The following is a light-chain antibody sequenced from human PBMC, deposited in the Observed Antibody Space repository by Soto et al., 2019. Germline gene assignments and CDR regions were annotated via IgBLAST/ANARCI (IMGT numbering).Light chain of an antibody. Sequence: QSVLTQPASVSGSPGQAITISCSGTSSDVGAYNYVSWYQQYPGKAPKLMIYDVSNRPSGVSNRFSGSKSGNTASLTISGLQAEDEADYYCNSYTGTYVFGTGTKVTVL. CDR2: DVS. V-gene: IGLV2-14*01. J-gene: IGLJ1*01. CDR3: NSYTGTYV. CDR1: SSDVGAYNY.